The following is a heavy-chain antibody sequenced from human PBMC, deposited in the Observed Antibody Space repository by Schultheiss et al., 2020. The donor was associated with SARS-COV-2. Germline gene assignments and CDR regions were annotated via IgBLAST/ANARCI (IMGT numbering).Heavy chain of an antibody. Sequence: SETLSLTCTVSGGSISSYYWSWIRQPPGKGLEWIGYIYYSGSTNYNPSLKSRVTISVDTSKNQFSLKLSSVTAADTAVYYCARQITYYDFWSCPKAYYYYMDVWGKGTTVTAP. CDR1: GGSISSYY. CDR2: IYYSGST. D-gene: IGHD3-3*01. CDR3: ARQITYYDFWSCPKAYYYYMDV. V-gene: IGHV4-59*08. J-gene: IGHJ6*03.